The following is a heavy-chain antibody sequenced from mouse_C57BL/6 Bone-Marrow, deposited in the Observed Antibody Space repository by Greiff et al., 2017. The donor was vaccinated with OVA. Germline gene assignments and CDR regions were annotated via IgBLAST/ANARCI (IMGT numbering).Heavy chain of an antibody. J-gene: IGHJ2*01. CDR2: IYPGSGST. V-gene: IGHV1-55*01. Sequence: QVHVKQPGAELVKPGASVKMSCKASGYTFTSYWITWVKQRPGQGLEWIGDIYPGSGSTNYNEKFKSKATLTVDTSSSTAYMQLSSLTSEDSAVYYCARQGFGYWGQGTTLTVSS. CDR1: GYTFTSYW. CDR3: ARQGFGY.